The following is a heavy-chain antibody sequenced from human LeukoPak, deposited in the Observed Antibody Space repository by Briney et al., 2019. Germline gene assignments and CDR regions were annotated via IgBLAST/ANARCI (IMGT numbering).Heavy chain of an antibody. CDR2: IYHSGST. D-gene: IGHD2-21*02. J-gene: IGHJ4*02. Sequence: PSQTLSLTCTVSGGSISSGGYSWSWIRQPPGKGLEWIGYIYHSGSTYYNPSLKSRVTISVDRSKNQFSLKLSSVTAADTAVYYRASYYCGGDCCYFDYWGQGTLVTVSS. CDR1: GGSISSGGYS. V-gene: IGHV4-30-2*01. CDR3: ASYYCGGDCCYFDY.